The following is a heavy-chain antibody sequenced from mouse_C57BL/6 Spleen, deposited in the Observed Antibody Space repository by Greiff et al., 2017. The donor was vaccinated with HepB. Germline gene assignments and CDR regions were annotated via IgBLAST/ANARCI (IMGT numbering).Heavy chain of an antibody. CDR1: GFSLTSYA. Sequence: QVQLQQSGPGLVAPSQSLSITCTVSGFSLTSYAISWVRQPPGKGLEWLGVIWTGGGTNYNSALKSRLSISKDNSKSQVFLKMNSLQTDDTARYYCARSGYYGSADYFDYWGQGTTLTVSS. CDR3: ARSGYYGSADYFDY. D-gene: IGHD1-1*01. CDR2: IWTGGGT. J-gene: IGHJ2*01. V-gene: IGHV2-9-1*01.